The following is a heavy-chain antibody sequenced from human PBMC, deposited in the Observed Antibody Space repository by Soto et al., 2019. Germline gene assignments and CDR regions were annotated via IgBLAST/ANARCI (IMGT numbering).Heavy chain of an antibody. D-gene: IGHD2-2*01. J-gene: IGHJ6*02. CDR2: IIPILGIA. CDR1: GGTFSSYA. Sequence: ASVKVSCKASGGTFSSYAISWVRQAPGQGLEWMGRIIPILGIANYAQKFQGRVTITADKSTSTAYMELSSLRSEDTAVYYCARVSDLQDIVVVPAAMVYYYYGMDVWGQGTTVTVSS. CDR3: ARVSDLQDIVVVPAAMVYYYYGMDV. V-gene: IGHV1-69*04.